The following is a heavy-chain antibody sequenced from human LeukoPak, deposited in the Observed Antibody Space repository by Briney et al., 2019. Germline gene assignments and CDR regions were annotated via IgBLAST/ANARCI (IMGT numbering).Heavy chain of an antibody. CDR2: INPNSGGT. CDR3: AVGIVVVIASDY. V-gene: IGHV1-2*02. D-gene: IGHD2-21*01. CDR1: GYTFTGYY. J-gene: IGHJ4*02. Sequence: ASVKVSCKASGYTFTGYYMHWVRQAPGQGLEWMGWINPNSGGTNYAQKFQGRVTMTRDTSISTAYMELSRLRSDDTAVYYCAVGIVVVIASDYWGPRTLVTVSS.